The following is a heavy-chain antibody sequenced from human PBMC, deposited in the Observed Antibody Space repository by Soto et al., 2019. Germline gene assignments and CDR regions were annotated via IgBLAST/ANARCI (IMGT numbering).Heavy chain of an antibody. CDR2: IFSNDEK. J-gene: IGHJ6*03. Sequence: GSGPTLVNSTETLTLTCTVSWFSLSNARMGVSWIRQPPGKALEWLAHIFSNDEKSYSTSLKSRLTISKDTSKSQVVLTMTNMDPVDTATYYCARTTVNYYYYYMDVWGKGTTVTVSS. D-gene: IGHD4-17*01. CDR1: WFSLSNARMG. CDR3: ARTTVNYYYYYMDV. V-gene: IGHV2-26*01.